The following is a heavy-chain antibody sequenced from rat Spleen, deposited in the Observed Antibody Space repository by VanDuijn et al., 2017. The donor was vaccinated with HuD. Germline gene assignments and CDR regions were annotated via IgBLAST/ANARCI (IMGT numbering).Heavy chain of an antibody. Sequence: EVQLVESDGGLVQPGRSLKLSCAASGFTFRNYDMAWVRQAPTKGMEWVATLSYDATAPYYRDSVKGRFTISRDNAKTTLYLQMDSLRSEDTATYYCARAEYYGYTYYFDYWGQGVMVTVSP. D-gene: IGHD1-9*01. CDR2: LSYDATAP. V-gene: IGHV5-29*01. CDR1: GFTFRNYD. J-gene: IGHJ2*01. CDR3: ARAEYYGYTYYFDY.